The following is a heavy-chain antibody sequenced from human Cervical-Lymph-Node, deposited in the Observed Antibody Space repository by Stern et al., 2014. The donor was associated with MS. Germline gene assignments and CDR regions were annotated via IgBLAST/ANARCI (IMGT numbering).Heavy chain of an antibody. CDR1: AGSISSGGYY. J-gene: IGHJ3*02. D-gene: IGHD3-22*01. CDR2: IHYSGST. V-gene: IGHV4-31*03. CDR3: ARGTYYYDSSGSDDAFDI. Sequence: VQLQESGPGLVKPSQTLSLTCTVSAGSISSGGYYWSWIRQHPGKGLEWIGYIHYSGSTYYNPSLKSRVTISVDTSKNQFSLKLSSVTAADTAVYYCARGTYYYDSSGSDDAFDIWGQGTMVTVSS.